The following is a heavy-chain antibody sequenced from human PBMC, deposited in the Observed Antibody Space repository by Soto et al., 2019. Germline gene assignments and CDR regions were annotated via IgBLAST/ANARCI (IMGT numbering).Heavy chain of an antibody. V-gene: IGHV4-30-4*08. D-gene: IGHD6-19*01. CDR2: IYYSGST. J-gene: IGHJ4*02. Sequence: SETLSLTCTVSGGSISSVDYYWSWIRQPPGKGLEWIGYIYYSGSTYYNPSLKSRVTISVDTSKNQFSLKLSSVTAADTAVYYCARVSVAGTYSDYFDYWGQGTLVTVSS. CDR3: ARVSVAGTYSDYFDY. CDR1: GGSISSVDYY.